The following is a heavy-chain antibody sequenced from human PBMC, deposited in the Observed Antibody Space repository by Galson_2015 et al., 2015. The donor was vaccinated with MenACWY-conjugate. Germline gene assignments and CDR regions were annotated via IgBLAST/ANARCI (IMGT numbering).Heavy chain of an antibody. D-gene: IGHD3-9*01. V-gene: IGHV1-18*01. CDR3: ARDLNGNNWFDP. Sequence: QSGAEVKKPGASVKVSCKASGYTFTRYGITWVRQAPGQGLEWMGWISTNNGYTKFAQKVQGRVTMMTDTSASTVFMELRSLTSDDTAVYYCARDLNGNNWFDPWGQGTLVTVS. J-gene: IGHJ5*02. CDR2: ISTNNGYT. CDR1: GYTFTRYG.